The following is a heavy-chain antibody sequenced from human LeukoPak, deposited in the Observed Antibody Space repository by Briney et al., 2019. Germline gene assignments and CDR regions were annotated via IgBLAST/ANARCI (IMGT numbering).Heavy chain of an antibody. J-gene: IGHJ4*02. CDR3: ARVPSTHDYGDYALFDY. CDR2: IYTSGST. Sequence: SQTLSLTCTVSGDSISSGDYYWSWIRQPAGKGLEWIGRIYTSGSTNYNPSLKSRVTISVDTSKNQFSLKLSSVTAADTAVYYCARVPSTHDYGDYALFDYWGQGTLVTVSS. D-gene: IGHD4-17*01. V-gene: IGHV4-61*02. CDR1: GDSISSGDYY.